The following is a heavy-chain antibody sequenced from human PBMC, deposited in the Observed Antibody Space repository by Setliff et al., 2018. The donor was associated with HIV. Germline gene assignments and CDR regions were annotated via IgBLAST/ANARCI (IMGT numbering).Heavy chain of an antibody. Sequence: GGSLRHSCPATGFTFSSYVLHWVRQALGKGLGGVEVMSTGGGIKSCADSVEGRFTISRDQSKNTLYLQMNTLRPEDTAVYYCVRVYDAVVLAGRLWGQGTLVTVSS. V-gene: IGHV3-30-3*01. D-gene: IGHD2-2*01. CDR3: VRVYDAVVLAGRL. J-gene: IGHJ4*02. CDR2: MSTGGGIK. CDR1: GFTFSSYV.